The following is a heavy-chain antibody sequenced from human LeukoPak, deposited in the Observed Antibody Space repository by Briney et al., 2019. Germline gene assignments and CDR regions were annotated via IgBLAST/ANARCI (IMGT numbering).Heavy chain of an antibody. D-gene: IGHD1-14*01. V-gene: IGHV1-18*01. CDR3: ARGHEPYYYMDV. CDR1: GYTFTTYG. J-gene: IGHJ6*03. CDR2: ISAYNGNT. Sequence: ASVKFSSKASGYTFTTYGISWVRQAPGQGVEWMGWISAYNGNTNYTQKLQCRVTMTTDTSTSTAYMELRSLRSDDTAVYYCARGHEPYYYMDVWGKGTTVTVSS.